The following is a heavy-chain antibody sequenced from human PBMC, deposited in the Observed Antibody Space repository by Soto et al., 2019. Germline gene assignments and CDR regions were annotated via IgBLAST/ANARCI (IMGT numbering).Heavy chain of an antibody. V-gene: IGHV3-23*01. J-gene: IGHJ4*02. D-gene: IGHD3-22*01. Sequence: EVQLLESGGGLVQPGGSLRLSCAASGFTFTNYAMNWVRQAPGKGLEWVSRISGTGGTTYYADSVKGRFTISRDNSKNTLYLQMKSLRAEDTAVYYGANEETYDYFDYWGQGTLVNVSS. CDR2: ISGTGGTT. CDR3: ANEETYDYFDY. CDR1: GFTFTNYA.